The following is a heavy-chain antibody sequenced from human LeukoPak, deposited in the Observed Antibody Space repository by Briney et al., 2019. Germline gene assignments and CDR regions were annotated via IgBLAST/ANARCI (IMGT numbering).Heavy chain of an antibody. CDR2: IKQDGSEK. Sequence: PGGSLRLSCGASGFTFSSYWMSWVRQAPGKGLEWVANIKQDGSEKYYVDSVKGRFTISRDNAKNSLYLQMNSLRAEDTAVYYCARPWGSTSCYSYWGQGTLVTVSS. D-gene: IGHD2-2*02. J-gene: IGHJ4*02. V-gene: IGHV3-7*01. CDR3: ARPWGSTSCYSY. CDR1: GFTFSSYW.